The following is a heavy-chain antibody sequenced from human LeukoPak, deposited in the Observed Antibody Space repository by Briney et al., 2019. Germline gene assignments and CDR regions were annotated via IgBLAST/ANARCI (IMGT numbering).Heavy chain of an antibody. CDR1: GYTFSNYA. CDR3: ARGFGGGSGWAFDY. J-gene: IGHJ4*02. Sequence: GASVKVSCKASGYTFSNYAIIWVRQAPGQGLEWMGCFNANTGNTNYGQKFQDRITMTRDTFTTTAYLEVRNLRSDDTAVYYCARGFGGGSGWAFDYWGQGTLVTVSS. CDR2: FNANTGNT. V-gene: IGHV1-18*01. D-gene: IGHD3-16*01.